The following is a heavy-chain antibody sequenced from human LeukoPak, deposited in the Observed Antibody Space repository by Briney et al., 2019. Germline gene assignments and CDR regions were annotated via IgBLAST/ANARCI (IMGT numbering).Heavy chain of an antibody. CDR1: GFTFSDYY. CDR2: ISSSGSTI. CDR3: AKLTLGYCSGGSCYSGRWYFDY. Sequence: PGGSLRLSCAASGFTFSDYYMSWIRQAPGKGLEWVSYISSSGSTIYYADSVKGRFTISRDNSKNTLYLQMNSLRAEDTAVYYCAKLTLGYCSGGSCYSGRWYFDYWGQGTLVTVSS. J-gene: IGHJ4*02. D-gene: IGHD2-15*01. V-gene: IGHV3-11*01.